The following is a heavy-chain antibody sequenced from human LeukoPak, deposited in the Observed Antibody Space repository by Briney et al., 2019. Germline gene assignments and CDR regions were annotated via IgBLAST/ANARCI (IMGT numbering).Heavy chain of an antibody. CDR1: GGSISSYY. CDR2: IYYTGST. J-gene: IGHJ4*02. V-gene: IGHV4-59*01. D-gene: IGHD6-19*01. Sequence: SETLSLTCTVSGGSISSYYWTWVRQPPGKGLEWIGYIYYTGSTNYNPSLKSRVTISVDTSKKQFSLGLTSVTAADTAVYYCARDAAGEIDYWGEGIRVTVAS. CDR3: ARDAAGEIDY.